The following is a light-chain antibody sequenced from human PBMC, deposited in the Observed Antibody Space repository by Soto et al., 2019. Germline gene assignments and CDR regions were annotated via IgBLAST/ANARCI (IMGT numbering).Light chain of an antibody. CDR2: EVF. CDR3: SAYTNSGTVDV. CDR1: SSDDAGHNS. Sequence: QSALTQPAYVSGSPGQSITISCTGISSDDAGHNSVSWYQQHPGKVPKLIIYEVFNRPSGVSTRFSGSRSDTMASLTISGLHAEYYADYYFSAYTNSGTVDVFGPGTKLTVL. J-gene: IGLJ1*01. V-gene: IGLV2-14*01.